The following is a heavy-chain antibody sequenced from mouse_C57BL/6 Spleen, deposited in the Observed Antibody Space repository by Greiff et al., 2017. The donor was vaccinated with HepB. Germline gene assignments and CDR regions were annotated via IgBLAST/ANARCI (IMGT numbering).Heavy chain of an antibody. J-gene: IGHJ4*01. V-gene: IGHV1-80*01. CDR2: IYPGDGDT. D-gene: IGHD2-1*01. CDR3: AIPLYYGNYGGLAMDY. CDR1: GYAFSSYW. Sequence: QVQLQQSGAELVKPGASVKISCKASGYAFSSYWMNWVKQRPGKGLEWIGQIYPGDGDTNYNGKFKGKATLTADKSSSTAYMQLSSLTSEDSAVYFCAIPLYYGNYGGLAMDYWGQGTSVTVSS.